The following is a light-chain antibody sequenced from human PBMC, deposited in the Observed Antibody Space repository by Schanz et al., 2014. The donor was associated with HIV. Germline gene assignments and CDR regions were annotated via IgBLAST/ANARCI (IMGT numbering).Light chain of an antibody. CDR3: SSYTSSSTGV. CDR2: DVS. CDR1: SSDVGGYNY. V-gene: IGLV2-14*03. J-gene: IGLJ1*01. Sequence: QSALTQPASVSGTPGQSITISCTGSSSDVGGYNYVSWYQQHPGKAPQLMIYDVSNRPSGVSYRFSASKSGITASLTISGLQPEDEADYYCSSYTSSSTGVFGTGTKLTVL.